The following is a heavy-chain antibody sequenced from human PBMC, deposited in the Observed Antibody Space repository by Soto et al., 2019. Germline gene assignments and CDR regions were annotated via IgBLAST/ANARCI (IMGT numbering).Heavy chain of an antibody. Sequence: ASETLSLTCTVSGASISGFYWSWVRKSAGKGLEWIGRIYATGTTDYNPSLKSRVMMSVDTSKKQFSLKLRSVTAADTAVYYCVRDGTKTLRDWFDPWGQGISVTVSS. J-gene: IGHJ5*02. V-gene: IGHV4-4*07. CDR3: VRDGTKTLRDWFDP. D-gene: IGHD1-1*01. CDR2: IYATGTT. CDR1: GASISGFY.